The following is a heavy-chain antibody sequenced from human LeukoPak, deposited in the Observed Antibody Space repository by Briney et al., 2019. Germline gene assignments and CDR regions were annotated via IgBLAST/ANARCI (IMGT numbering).Heavy chain of an antibody. Sequence: SVKVSCKASGGTFSSYAISWVRQAPGQGLEWMGRIIPILGIANYAQKFQGRVTITADKSTSTAYMELSSLRSEDTAVYYCARDRGTYYYDSSGYYYGTPFDPWGQGTLVTVSS. J-gene: IGHJ5*02. CDR3: ARDRGTYYYDSSGYYYGTPFDP. V-gene: IGHV1-69*04. CDR2: IIPILGIA. D-gene: IGHD3-22*01. CDR1: GGTFSSYA.